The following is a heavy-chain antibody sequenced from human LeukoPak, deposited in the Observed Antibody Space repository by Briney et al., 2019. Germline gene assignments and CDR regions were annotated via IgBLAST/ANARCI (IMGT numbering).Heavy chain of an antibody. D-gene: IGHD2-15*01. CDR1: GFTFTSYA. Sequence: GGSLKLSCAASGFTFTSYAMNWVRQAPGQGLEWIACINTNAGNPTYAHAVTGRFVFSLDTAVSTAYLQISSLKAEDTAVYYCARVRRDIVRWFDPWGQGTLVTVSS. V-gene: IGHV7-4-1*02. CDR2: INTNAGNP. CDR3: ARVRRDIVRWFDP. J-gene: IGHJ5*02.